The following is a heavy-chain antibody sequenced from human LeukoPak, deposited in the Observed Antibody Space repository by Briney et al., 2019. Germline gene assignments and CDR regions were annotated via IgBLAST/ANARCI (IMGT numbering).Heavy chain of an antibody. CDR2: INSDGSNT. V-gene: IGHV3-74*01. D-gene: IGHD3-3*01. Sequence: GGSLRLSCVASEFTFSNYWLHWVRQAPGKGPVWVSRINSDGSNTIYADSVKGRFTISRDNAKNTVYLQMNSLRVEDTAIYYCARGGFGHNMDVWGKGTTVTVSS. J-gene: IGHJ6*03. CDR3: ARGGFGHNMDV. CDR1: EFTFSNYW.